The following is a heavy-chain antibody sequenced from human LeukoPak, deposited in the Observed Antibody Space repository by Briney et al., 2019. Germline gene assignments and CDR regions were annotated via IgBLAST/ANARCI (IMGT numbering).Heavy chain of an antibody. V-gene: IGHV3-7*03. CDR2: INHNGNVN. J-gene: IGHJ6*02. CDR3: ARGGGLDV. CDR1: GFTFSSYW. D-gene: IGHD3-16*01. Sequence: GGSLGLSCAASGFTFSSYWMNWARQAPGKGLEWVASINHNGNVNYYVDSVRGRFTISRDNAKNSLYLQMSNLRAEDTAVYFCARGGGLDVWGQGATVTVSS.